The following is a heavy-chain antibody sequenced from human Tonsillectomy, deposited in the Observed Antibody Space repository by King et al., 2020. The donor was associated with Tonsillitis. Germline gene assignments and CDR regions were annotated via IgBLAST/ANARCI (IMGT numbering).Heavy chain of an antibody. J-gene: IGHJ4*02. Sequence: VQLVESGGGVVQPGGSLRLSCAASGFTFSSYGMHWVRQAPGKGLEWVAFIRYDGSNKYYADSVKGRFTISRDNSKNTLYLQMNSLRAEDTAVYYCAKDLNYGRSITIFGVVTSAVDYWGQGTLVTVSS. D-gene: IGHD3-3*01. CDR3: AKDLNYGRSITIFGVVTSAVDY. CDR2: IRYDGSNK. V-gene: IGHV3-30*02. CDR1: GFTFSSYG.